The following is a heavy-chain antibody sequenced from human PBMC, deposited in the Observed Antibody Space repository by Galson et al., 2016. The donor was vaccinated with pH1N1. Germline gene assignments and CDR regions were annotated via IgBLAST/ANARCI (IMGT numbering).Heavy chain of an antibody. Sequence: LTCSVSGVSISNTNYYWGWIRQPPGKGLEWIANIYYTGNTYYDASLQSRVTISVDTSKNQFSLKVKSVIAADTAVYYCARLWYGEYIDYWGQGTRVSVSS. CDR2: IYYTGNT. V-gene: IGHV4-39*01. CDR3: ARLWYGEYIDY. D-gene: IGHD3-10*01. J-gene: IGHJ4*02. CDR1: GVSISNTNYY.